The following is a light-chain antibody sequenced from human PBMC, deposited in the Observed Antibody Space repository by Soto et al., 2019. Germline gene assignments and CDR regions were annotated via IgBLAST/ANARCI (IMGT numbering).Light chain of an antibody. CDR1: QSISNH. J-gene: IGKJ2*01. V-gene: IGKV1-39*01. Sequence: DIQMTQSPSSLSASVEDRVIITCRASQSISNHLNWYQQKPGKAPRLLIYDASSLLSGVPSRFSGSGSGTDFTLTIASLQPEDFSTYYCQQSDSTPYTFGQGTKVDIK. CDR3: QQSDSTPYT. CDR2: DAS.